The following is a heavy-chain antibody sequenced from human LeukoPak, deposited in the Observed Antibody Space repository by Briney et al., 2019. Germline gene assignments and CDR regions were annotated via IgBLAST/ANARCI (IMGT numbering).Heavy chain of an antibody. D-gene: IGHD3-3*01. V-gene: IGHV3-73*01. CDR1: GFTFSSYS. Sequence: SGGSLRLSCAASGFTFSSYSMNWVRQAPGKGLEWVGRIRSKANSYATAYAASVKGRFTISRDDSKNTAYLQMNSLKTEDTAVYYCTRHGDFWSGPFDPWGQGTLVTVSS. CDR3: TRHGDFWSGPFDP. CDR2: IRSKANSYAT. J-gene: IGHJ5*02.